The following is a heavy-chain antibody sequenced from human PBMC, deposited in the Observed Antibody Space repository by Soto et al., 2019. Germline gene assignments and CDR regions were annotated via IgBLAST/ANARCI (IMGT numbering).Heavy chain of an antibody. J-gene: IGHJ4*02. V-gene: IGHV3-30*18. D-gene: IGHD1-26*01. CDR2: ISYDGSNT. Sequence: QVQLVESGGGVVQPGRSLRLSCAASGFTFSSYGMHWVRQAPGKGLEWVAIISYDGSNTYYADSVKGRFTISRDNSKNTLYLQMNSLRAEDTSVYYCAKEGGLSGSYYISSSYYVDYWGQGTLVTVSS. CDR3: AKEGGLSGSYYISSSYYVDY. CDR1: GFTFSSYG.